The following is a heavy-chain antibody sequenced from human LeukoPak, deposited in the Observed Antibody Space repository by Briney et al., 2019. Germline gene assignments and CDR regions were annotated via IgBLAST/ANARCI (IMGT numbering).Heavy chain of an antibody. V-gene: IGHV3-7*01. CDR1: GFTFSNYP. CDR3: AKLVGYYDSSGSPLFDY. D-gene: IGHD3-22*01. Sequence: GGSLRLSCAASGFTFSNYPMSWVRQAPGKGLEWVANIKQDGSEKYYVDSVKGRFTISRDNAKNSLYLQMNSLRAEDTAVYYCAKLVGYYDSSGSPLFDYWGQGTLVTVSS. CDR2: IKQDGSEK. J-gene: IGHJ4*02.